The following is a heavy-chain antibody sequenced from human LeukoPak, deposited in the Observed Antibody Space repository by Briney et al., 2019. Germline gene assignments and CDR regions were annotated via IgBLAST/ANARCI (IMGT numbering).Heavy chain of an antibody. Sequence: GASVKVSCKASGYTFTSYDINWVRQATGQGLEWMGWMNPNSGNTGYAQKFQGRVTMTRNTSISTAYMELSSLRSEDTAVYYCARVSPRSSSWYWFSLSWFDPWGQGTLVTVSS. CDR3: ARVSPRSSSWYWFSLSWFDP. CDR1: GYTFTSYD. CDR2: MNPNSGNT. J-gene: IGHJ5*02. D-gene: IGHD6-13*01. V-gene: IGHV1-8*01.